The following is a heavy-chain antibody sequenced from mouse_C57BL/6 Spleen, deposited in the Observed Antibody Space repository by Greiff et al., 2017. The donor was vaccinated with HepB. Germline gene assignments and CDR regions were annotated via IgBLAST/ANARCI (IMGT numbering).Heavy chain of an antibody. Sequence: VQLQQSGAELVRPGASVKLSCTASGFNIKDDYMHWVKQRPEQGLEWIGWIDPENGDTEYASKFQGKATITADTSSNTAYLQLSSLTSEDTAVYYGTTASYGSSYDYWGQGTTLTVSS. CDR1: GFNIKDDY. J-gene: IGHJ2*01. V-gene: IGHV14-4*01. CDR3: TTASYGSSYDY. CDR2: IDPENGDT. D-gene: IGHD1-1*01.